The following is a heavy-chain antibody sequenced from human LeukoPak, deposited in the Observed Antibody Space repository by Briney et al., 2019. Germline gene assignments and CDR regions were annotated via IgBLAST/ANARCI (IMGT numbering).Heavy chain of an antibody. CDR1: GFTFSNYY. J-gene: IGHJ4*02. D-gene: IGHD6-19*01. CDR3: ARQFSGWTTY. V-gene: IGHV3-48*02. Sequence: GGSLRLSCAASGFTFSNYYMNWVRQAPGKGLEWVSSISPSSSAIYYADSVKGRFTISRDNAESSVYLQMNSLRDEDTAVYYCARQFSGWTTYWGQGTLVTVSS. CDR2: ISPSSSAI.